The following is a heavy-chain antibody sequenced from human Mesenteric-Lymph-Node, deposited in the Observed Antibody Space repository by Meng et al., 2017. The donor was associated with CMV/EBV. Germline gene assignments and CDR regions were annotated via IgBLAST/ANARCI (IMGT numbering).Heavy chain of an antibody. CDR3: AKDYDTSGYYSTYYYHGMDV. D-gene: IGHD3-22*01. CDR2: IRYDGSNK. Sequence: GGSLRLSCAVSGFTFRSYGMHWVRQAPGQGLEWVAFIRYDGSNKYHADSVKGRFTISRDNSKNTLYLQMNSLRPEDTAVYYCAKDYDTSGYYSTYYYHGMDVWGQGTTVTVSS. CDR1: GFTFRSYG. J-gene: IGHJ6*02. V-gene: IGHV3-30*02.